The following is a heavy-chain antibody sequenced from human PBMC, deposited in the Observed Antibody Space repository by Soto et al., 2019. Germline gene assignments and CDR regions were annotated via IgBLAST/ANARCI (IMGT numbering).Heavy chain of an antibody. D-gene: IGHD2-15*01. CDR3: ASGYCSGGSCYSGLGTFDY. J-gene: IGHJ4*02. CDR1: GGSISSYY. Sequence: SETLSLTCTVSGGSISSYYWSWIRQPPGKGLGWIGYIYYSGSTNYSPSLKSRVTISVDTSKNQFSLKLSSVTAADTAVYYCASGYCSGGSCYSGLGTFDYWGQGTLVTVSS. CDR2: IYYSGST. V-gene: IGHV4-59*01.